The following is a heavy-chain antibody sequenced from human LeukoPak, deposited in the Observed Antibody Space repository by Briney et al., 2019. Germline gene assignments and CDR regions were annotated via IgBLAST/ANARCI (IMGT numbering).Heavy chain of an antibody. J-gene: IGHJ6*02. D-gene: IGHD5-12*01. CDR2: ISYDGSNK. V-gene: IGHV3-30*18. CDR1: GFTFSSYG. Sequence: GGSLRLSCAASGFTFSSYGMHWVRQAPGKGLEWVAVISYDGSNKYYADSVKGRFTISRDNSKNTLYLQMNSLRAEDTAVYYCAKALLAYYYYGMDVWGQGATVTVSS. CDR3: AKALLAYYYYGMDV.